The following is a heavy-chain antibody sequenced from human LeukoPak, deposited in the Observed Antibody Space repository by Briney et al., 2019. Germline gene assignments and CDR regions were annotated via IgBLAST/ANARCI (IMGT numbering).Heavy chain of an antibody. V-gene: IGHV1-2*02. CDR1: GYTFTGYC. J-gene: IGHJ4*02. CDR3: ARGNWIQYYDILTGYSYGDY. Sequence: ASVKVSCKASGYTFTGYCMHWVRQAPGQGLEWMGWINPNSGGTNYAQKFQGRVTMTRDTSISTAYMELSRLRSDDTAVYYCARGNWIQYYDILTGYSYGDYWGQGTLVTVSS. CDR2: INPNSGGT. D-gene: IGHD3-9*01.